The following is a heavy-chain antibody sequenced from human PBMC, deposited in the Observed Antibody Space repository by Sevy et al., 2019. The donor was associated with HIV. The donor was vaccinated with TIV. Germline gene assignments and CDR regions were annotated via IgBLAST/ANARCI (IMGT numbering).Heavy chain of an antibody. D-gene: IGHD3-10*01. Sequence: GGSLRLSCAASGFTFSSYAMHWVRQAPGKGLEWVAVISYDGSNKYYADSVKGRFTISRDNSKNTLYLQMNSLRAEDTALYYCARGSSMVRGVHYWGQGTLVTVSS. CDR2: ISYDGSNK. CDR3: ARGSSMVRGVHY. J-gene: IGHJ4*02. CDR1: GFTFSSYA. V-gene: IGHV3-30-3*01.